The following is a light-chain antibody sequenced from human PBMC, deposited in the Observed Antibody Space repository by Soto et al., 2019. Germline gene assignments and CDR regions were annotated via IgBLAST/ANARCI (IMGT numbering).Light chain of an antibody. CDR2: EVS. CDR3: SSYTSSSTLVV. Sequence: QSVLTQPASVSGSPGQSITISCTGTSSDVGGYKYVSWYQQQPGKAPKLMIYEVSNRPSGVSNRFSGSKSGNTASLTISGLQAEDEADYYCSSYTSSSTLVVFGGGTKLTVL. V-gene: IGLV2-14*01. J-gene: IGLJ2*01. CDR1: SSDVGGYKY.